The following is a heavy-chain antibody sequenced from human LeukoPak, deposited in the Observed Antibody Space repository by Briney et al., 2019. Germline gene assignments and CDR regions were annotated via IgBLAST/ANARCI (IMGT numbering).Heavy chain of an antibody. CDR3: ARGITEFDY. CDR1: GYTFTDYF. J-gene: IGHJ4*02. Sequence: ASVKVSCKASGYTFTDYFLHWVRQAPGQGLEWMGWMNPNSGNTGYAQKFQGRVTMTRNTSISTAYMELSSLRSEDTAVYYCARGITEFDYWGQGTLVTVSS. V-gene: IGHV1-8*02. CDR2: MNPNSGNT. D-gene: IGHD3-10*01.